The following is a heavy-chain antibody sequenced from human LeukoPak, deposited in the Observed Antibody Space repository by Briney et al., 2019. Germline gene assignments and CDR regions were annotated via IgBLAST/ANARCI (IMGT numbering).Heavy chain of an antibody. CDR3: ARGSRDCSSASCYNY. D-gene: IGHD2-2*02. J-gene: IGHJ4*02. CDR1: GYTFSDFD. CDR2: MNPNSGNT. V-gene: IGHV1-8*01. Sequence: ASVKVSCKASGYTFSDFDINWVRQANGQGTEWIGWMNPNSGNTGYAQKFQGRVTMTRISSISTAYMEVSGLRPDDTAVYYCARGSRDCSSASCYNYWGQGSLVTVSS.